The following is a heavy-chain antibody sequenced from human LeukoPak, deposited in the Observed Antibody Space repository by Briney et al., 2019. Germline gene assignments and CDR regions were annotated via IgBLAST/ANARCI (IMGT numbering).Heavy chain of an antibody. D-gene: IGHD3-10*01. CDR2: IYYSGST. J-gene: IGHJ4*02. CDR3: ARAPYGSGSYNY. V-gene: IGHV4-59*01. CDR1: GGSISSYY. Sequence: PSETLSLTCTVSGGSISSYYWSWIRQPPGKGLEWIGYIYYSGSTNYNPSLKSRVTISVDTSKNQFSLKLSSVTAADTAVYYCARAPYGSGSYNYWGQGTLVTASS.